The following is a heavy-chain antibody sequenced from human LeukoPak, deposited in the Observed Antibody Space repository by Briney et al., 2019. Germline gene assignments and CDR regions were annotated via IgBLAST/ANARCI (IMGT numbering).Heavy chain of an antibody. CDR1: GFTFSSYS. Sequence: PGGSLRLSCAASGFTFSSYSMNWVRQAPGKGLEWVSSISSSSSYIYYADSVKGRFTISRDNAKNSLYLQMNSLRAEDTAVYYCARDRGYFDRPFGLYYYFDYWGQGTLVTVSS. J-gene: IGHJ4*02. V-gene: IGHV3-21*01. CDR2: ISSSSSYI. CDR3: ARDRGYFDRPFGLYYYFDY. D-gene: IGHD3-22*01.